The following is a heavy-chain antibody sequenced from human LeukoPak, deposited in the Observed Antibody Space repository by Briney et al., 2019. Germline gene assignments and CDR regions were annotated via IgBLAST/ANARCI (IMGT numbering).Heavy chain of an antibody. CDR3: ARGPRLPQYFQY. V-gene: IGHV3-11*04. J-gene: IGHJ1*01. CDR2: IGSSGSTI. CDR1: GFTFSDCY. D-gene: IGHD3-16*01. Sequence: GGSLRLSCAASGFTFSDCYMSWIRQAPGKGLEWVSYIGSSGSTIYYADSVKGRFTISRDNAKNSLYLQMDSLRAEDTAMYYCARGPRLPQYFQYWGQGTLVTVSS.